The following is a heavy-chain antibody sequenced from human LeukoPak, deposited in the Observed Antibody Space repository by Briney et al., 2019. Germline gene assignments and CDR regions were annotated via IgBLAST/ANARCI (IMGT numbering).Heavy chain of an antibody. D-gene: IGHD2-21*02. CDR2: ISGSGGST. V-gene: IGHV3-23*01. CDR1: GFTFSSYA. CDR3: ANPIAYCGGDCLFDY. Sequence: GGSLRLSCAASGFTFSSYAMSWVRQAPGKGLEWVSAISGSGGSTYYANSVKGRFTISRDNSKNTLYLQMNSLRAEDTAVYYCANPIAYCGGDCLFDYWGQGTLVTVSS. J-gene: IGHJ4*02.